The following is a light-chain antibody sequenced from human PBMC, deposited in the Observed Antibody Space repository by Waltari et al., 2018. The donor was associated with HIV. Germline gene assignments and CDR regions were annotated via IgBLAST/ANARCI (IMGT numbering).Light chain of an antibody. CDR2: ATS. J-gene: IGKJ2*01. V-gene: IGKV3-15*01. CDR1: QSVANN. Sequence: DIVMTQSPVTLSVSPGNTATLSCRASQSVANNLAWYQQKPGQTPRLRSYATSTSATGISPRFSGSGSWTNFALTISGLQSEDVAFYYCQQYNNWPWFTFGQGTKVEIK. CDR3: QQYNNWPWFT.